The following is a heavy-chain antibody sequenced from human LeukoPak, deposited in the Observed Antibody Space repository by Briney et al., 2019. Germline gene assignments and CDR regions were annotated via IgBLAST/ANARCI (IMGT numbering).Heavy chain of an antibody. J-gene: IGHJ6*03. CDR1: GGSISSYY. Sequence: SETLSLTCTVSGGSISSYYWSWIRQPAGKGLEWIGRIYTSGSTNYNPSLKRRVTMSVDTSKNQFSLKLSSVTAADTAVYYCARDYGSGSYPFTYYYYMDVWGKGTTVTISS. CDR3: ARDYGSGSYPFTYYYYMDV. D-gene: IGHD3-10*01. V-gene: IGHV4-4*07. CDR2: IYTSGST.